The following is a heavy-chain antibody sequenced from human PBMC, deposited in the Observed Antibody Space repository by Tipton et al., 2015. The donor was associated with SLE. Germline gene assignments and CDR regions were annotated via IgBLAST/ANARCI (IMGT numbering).Heavy chain of an antibody. CDR3: ARDSLTKIGSGPSSGWYFDL. Sequence: TLSLTCPVSGGSIRSPYWSWIRQPPGTGLQWIGCIYYSGCTNNNPSLKSRVTITVDTSKNQFSLKLSSVTAADTAVYYCARDSLTKIGSGPSSGWYFDLWGRGTMVTVPS. CDR2: IYYSGCT. J-gene: IGHJ2*01. V-gene: IGHV4-59*11. D-gene: IGHD6-19*01. CDR1: GGSIRSPY.